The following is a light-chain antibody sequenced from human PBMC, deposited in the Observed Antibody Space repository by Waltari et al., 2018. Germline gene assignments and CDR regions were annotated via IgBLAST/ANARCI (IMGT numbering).Light chain of an antibody. CDR2: LRS. J-gene: IGKJ1*01. CDR1: QSLLHSNGYNY. V-gene: IGKV2-28*01. Sequence: DIVMTQSPLSLPVTPGEPASIACRSSQSLLHSNGYNYWDWYLQKPGQSPQLLIYLRSNRASGVPDRFSVSGSGTDFTLKISIVEAEDVGVYYCMQALQTPWTFGQGTKVEIK. CDR3: MQALQTPWT.